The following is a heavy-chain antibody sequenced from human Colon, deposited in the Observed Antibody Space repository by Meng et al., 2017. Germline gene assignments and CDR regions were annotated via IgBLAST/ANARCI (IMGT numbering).Heavy chain of an antibody. V-gene: IGHV6-1*01. CDR3: ARGRSGWPDDFDV. CDR1: ADSVSTNNAA. J-gene: IGHJ3*01. CDR2: TYYRSKWYY. D-gene: IGHD6-19*01. Sequence: SETLSLTCAISADSVSTNNAAWHWIRQSPSRGLEWLGRTYYRSKWYYEYAASVKSRITINPDTSKNQCSLQLNSVTPEDTAVYFCARGRSGWPDDFDVWGQGTMVTVSS.